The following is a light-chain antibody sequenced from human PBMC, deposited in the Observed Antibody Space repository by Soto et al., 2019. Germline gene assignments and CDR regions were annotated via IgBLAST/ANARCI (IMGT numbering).Light chain of an antibody. CDR3: QQYGSSPRA. Sequence: EIVLTQSPGNLSLSPRERATLSCRASQNVSSTYLAWYQQKPGQAPRLLIFGASSRATGIPDRFSGSGSGTDFTLTIRRLEPEYFAVYYCQQYGSSPRAFGQGTKVEIK. CDR1: QNVSSTY. CDR2: GAS. J-gene: IGKJ1*01. V-gene: IGKV3-20*01.